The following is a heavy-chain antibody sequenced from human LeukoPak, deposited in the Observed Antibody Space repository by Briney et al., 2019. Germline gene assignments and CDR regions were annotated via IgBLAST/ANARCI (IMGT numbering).Heavy chain of an antibody. Sequence: PGGSLRLSCAASGFTFSSYGMNWVRQAPGKGLEWVSYISTTSSNIYYADSVKGRFTMSRDNAKSSLYLQMDSLRDEDTAVYYCARGKEKWLDHFDFWGQGSLVSVS. CDR1: GFTFSSYG. J-gene: IGHJ4*02. D-gene: IGHD6-19*01. CDR3: ARGKEKWLDHFDF. CDR2: ISTTSSNI. V-gene: IGHV3-48*02.